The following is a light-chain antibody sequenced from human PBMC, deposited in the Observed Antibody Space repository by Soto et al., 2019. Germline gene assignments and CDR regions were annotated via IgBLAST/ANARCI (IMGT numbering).Light chain of an antibody. CDR1: QSVGSN. V-gene: IGKV3-15*01. Sequence: EIVMTQSPATLSLSPGERVTLSCRASQSVGSNLAWYQQKPDQAPRLLIYGASARATGFPARFTGSGSATDFTLTISSLQSEDFAVYYCQQYNSWPLTFGGGTKVDIK. CDR3: QQYNSWPLT. J-gene: IGKJ4*01. CDR2: GAS.